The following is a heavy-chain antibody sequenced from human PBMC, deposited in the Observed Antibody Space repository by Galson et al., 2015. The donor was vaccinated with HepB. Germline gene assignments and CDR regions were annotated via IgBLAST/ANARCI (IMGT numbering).Heavy chain of an antibody. CDR2: ISGSGGST. D-gene: IGHD1-26*01. J-gene: IGHJ4*02. V-gene: IGHV3-23*01. CDR3: AKPLWEGYGGFDY. Sequence: SLRLSCAASGFTFSSYAMSWVRQAPGKGLEWVSAISGSGGSTYYADSVKGRFTISRDNSKNTLYLQMNSLRAEDTAVYYCAKPLWEGYGGFDYWGQGTLVTVSS. CDR1: GFTFSSYA.